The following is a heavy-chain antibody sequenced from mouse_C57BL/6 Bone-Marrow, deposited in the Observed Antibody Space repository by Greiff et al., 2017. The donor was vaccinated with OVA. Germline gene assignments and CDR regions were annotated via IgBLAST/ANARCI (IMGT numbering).Heavy chain of an antibody. V-gene: IGHV1-26*01. CDR3: ARRGWLSSLYYFDY. D-gene: IGHD2-3*01. CDR2: INPNNGGT. J-gene: IGHJ2*01. CDR1: GYTFTDYY. Sequence: EVQLQQSGPELVKPGASVKISCKASGYTFTDYYMNWVKQSHGKSLEWIGDINPNNGGTSYNQKFKGKATLTVDKSSSTAYMELRSLTSEDSAVYYCARRGWLSSLYYFDYWGQGTTLTVSS.